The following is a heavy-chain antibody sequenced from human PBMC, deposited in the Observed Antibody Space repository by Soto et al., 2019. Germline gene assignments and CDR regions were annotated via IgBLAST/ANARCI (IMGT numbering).Heavy chain of an antibody. CDR1: GYTFTSFD. CDR3: ARTLCGTGEFTF. V-gene: IGHV1-8*01. CDR2: MTPNTGNT. Sequence: QVQLVQSGAEAKKPGASVKVSCKASGYTFTSFDINWVRQATGQGLEWLGWMTPNTGNTGYAQKLQGRINMTRDTSTSTAYMELKRLTSVASAVYYCARTLCGTGEFTFWGHRNLVTVSS. J-gene: IGHJ4*01. D-gene: IGHD3-10*01.